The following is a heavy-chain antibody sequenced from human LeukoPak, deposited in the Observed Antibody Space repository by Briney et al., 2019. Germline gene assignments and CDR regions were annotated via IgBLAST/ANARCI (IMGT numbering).Heavy chain of an antibody. CDR1: GFTFSSYS. D-gene: IGHD5-12*01. J-gene: IGHJ4*02. CDR2: ISGSGGST. V-gene: IGHV3-23*01. CDR3: AKGGSGSSYYFDY. Sequence: PGGSLRLSCAASGFTFSSYSMNWVRQAPGKGLEWVSAISGSGGSTYYADSVKGRFTISRDNSKNTLYLQMNSLRAEDTAVYYCAKGGSGSSYYFDYWGQGTLVTVSS.